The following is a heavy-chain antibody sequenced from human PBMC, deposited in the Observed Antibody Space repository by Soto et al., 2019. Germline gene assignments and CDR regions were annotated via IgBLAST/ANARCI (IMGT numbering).Heavy chain of an antibody. CDR1: GFIFSTYA. CDR3: ARVRGSSDF. CDR2: LSTTGGDT. J-gene: IGHJ4*02. Sequence: EVQLLESGGGLVQPGGSLRLSCAASGFIFSTYAMSWVRQAPGRGLEWVSSLSTTGGDTYYADSVKGRFTISSDNSKSTLYLHMNSLRAEDTALYYCARVRGSSDFWGQGTLVTVSS. D-gene: IGHD1-26*01. V-gene: IGHV3-23*01.